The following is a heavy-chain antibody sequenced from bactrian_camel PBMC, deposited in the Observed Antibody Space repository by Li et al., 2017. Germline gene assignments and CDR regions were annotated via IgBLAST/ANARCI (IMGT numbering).Heavy chain of an antibody. CDR3: AVEGRYCSQNPLLPANV. Sequence: HVQLVESGGGSVQAGGSLRLSCVVSGHSRGSNCVGWYRLPPGRAPAEREGIAAIRRSGGETWYAGSVKGRFTISQDGAENTVVLQMSDLRPEDTAMYYCAVEGRYCSQNPLLPANVWGQGTQVTVS. CDR2: IRRSGGET. CDR1: GHSRGSNC. D-gene: IGHD1*01. J-gene: IGHJ4*01. V-gene: IGHV3-3*01.